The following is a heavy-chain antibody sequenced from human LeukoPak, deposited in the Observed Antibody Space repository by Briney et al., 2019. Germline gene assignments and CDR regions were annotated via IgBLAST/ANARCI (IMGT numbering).Heavy chain of an antibody. Sequence: GESLPISCQESGYSFTSYWIGWVRQMPGKGLEWMGIIYPGDSDTRYSPSFQSQVTISADTSINTAYLQWSSLKASDTAIYYCARRGEAMDPFDYWGQGTLVTVSS. CDR2: IYPGDSDT. V-gene: IGHV5-51*01. CDR1: GYSFTSYW. D-gene: IGHD5-18*01. CDR3: ARRGEAMDPFDY. J-gene: IGHJ4*02.